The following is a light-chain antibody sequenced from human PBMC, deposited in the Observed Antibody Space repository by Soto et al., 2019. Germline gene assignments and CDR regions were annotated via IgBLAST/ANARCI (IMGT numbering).Light chain of an antibody. Sequence: DIQMTQSPSTLSASVGDRVTITCRASQSISSWLAWYQQKPGKAPKLLIYKASSLESGVPSRFSGSGSGTEFTHTISSLQPDDFATYYCQQYQSYLTFGQGTKVEIK. CDR1: QSISSW. V-gene: IGKV1-5*03. CDR2: KAS. J-gene: IGKJ1*01. CDR3: QQYQSYLT.